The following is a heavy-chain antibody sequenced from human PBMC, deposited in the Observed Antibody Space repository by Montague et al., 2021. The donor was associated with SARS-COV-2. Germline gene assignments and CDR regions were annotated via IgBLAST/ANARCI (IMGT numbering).Heavy chain of an antibody. CDR2: IKPDGAST. V-gene: IGHV3-74*01. J-gene: IGHJ4*02. CDR3: DRPLWFGDSDYFFDS. Sequence: SLRLSCAASGFTFRSCWMHWVRQVPGRGPIWVSRIKPDGASTNYAASVKGRFTISRDNAKNTLSLQLNNLRAEDTAVYYCDRPLWFGDSDYFFDSWGQGTLVTVSS. D-gene: IGHD3-10*01. CDR1: GFTFRSCW.